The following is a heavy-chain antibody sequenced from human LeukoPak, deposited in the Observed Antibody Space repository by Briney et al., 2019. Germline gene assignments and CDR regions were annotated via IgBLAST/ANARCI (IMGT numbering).Heavy chain of an antibody. CDR1: GFTFSSYD. Sequence: GGSLRLSCAASGFTFSSYDMHWVRQATGKGLEWVSAIGTAGDTYYPGSVKGRFTISRENAKNSLYLQMNSLRAGDTAVYYCARAGGGPDAFDIWGQGTMVTVSS. CDR2: IGTAGDT. J-gene: IGHJ3*02. CDR3: ARAGGGPDAFDI. V-gene: IGHV3-13*01. D-gene: IGHD3-16*01.